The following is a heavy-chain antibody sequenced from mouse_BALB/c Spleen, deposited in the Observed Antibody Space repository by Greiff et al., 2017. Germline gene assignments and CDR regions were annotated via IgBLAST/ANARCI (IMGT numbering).Heavy chain of an antibody. D-gene: IGHD1-2*01. CDR1: GFTFSDFY. V-gene: IGHV7-1*02. CDR2: SRNKANDYTT. CDR3: ARDAGITTATYFDV. J-gene: IGHJ1*01. Sequence: EVQGVESGGGLVQPGGSLRLSCATSGFTFSDFYMEWVRQPPGKRLEWIAASRNKANDYTTEYSASVKGRFIVSRDTSQSILYLQMNALRAEDTAIYYCARDAGITTATYFDVWGAGTTVTVSS.